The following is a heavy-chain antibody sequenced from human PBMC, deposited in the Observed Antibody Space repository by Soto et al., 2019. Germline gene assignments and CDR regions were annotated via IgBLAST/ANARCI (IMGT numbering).Heavy chain of an antibody. Sequence: WARQAAGKGLEWVGLIRSKAYGGRIEYAASVKGRFTISRDDSKSIAYLQMNSLKTEDTAVYYCTRAALEAIFNDHYYYG. V-gene: IGHV3-49*02. J-gene: IGHJ6*01. D-gene: IGHD2-21*01. CDR3: TRAALEAIFNDHYYYG. CDR2: IRSKAYGGRI.